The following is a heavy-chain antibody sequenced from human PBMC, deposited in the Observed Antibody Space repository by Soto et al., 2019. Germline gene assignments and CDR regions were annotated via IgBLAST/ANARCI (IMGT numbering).Heavy chain of an antibody. CDR2: LNGGTGQT. CDR1: GYTFSTYA. J-gene: IGHJ6*02. Sequence: ASVKVSCKASGYTFSTYAMHWVRQAPGQSLEWMGWLNGGTGQTRYSQKLQDRVIITRDTSASTGYMELGSLTSEDTAVYYCARGKGMEENYFYYGLDIWGQGTTVTVSS. V-gene: IGHV1-3*01. D-gene: IGHD1-1*01. CDR3: ARGKGMEENYFYYGLDI.